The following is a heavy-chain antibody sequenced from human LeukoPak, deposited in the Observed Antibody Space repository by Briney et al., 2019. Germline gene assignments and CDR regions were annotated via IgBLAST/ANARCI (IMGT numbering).Heavy chain of an antibody. CDR1: GFTFSSYA. CDR3: AVDLHASGNNYPPHFDY. V-gene: IGHV3-23*01. Sequence: GGSLRLSCAASGFTFSSYAMSWVRQAPGKGLEWVSAISGSGGSTYYADSVRGRFTISRDNSKNTLYLQMNSLRAEDTAVYYCAVDLHASGNNYPPHFDYWGQGTLVTVSS. D-gene: IGHD3-10*01. J-gene: IGHJ4*02. CDR2: ISGSGGST.